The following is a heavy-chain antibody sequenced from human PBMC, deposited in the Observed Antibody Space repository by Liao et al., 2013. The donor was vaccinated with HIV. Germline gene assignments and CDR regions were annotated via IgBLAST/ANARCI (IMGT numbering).Heavy chain of an antibody. Sequence: QVQLQESGPGLVKPSQTLSLTCTVSGGSINSGNYYWSWLRQSAGKGLEWIGRIHPTGNTNYNPSLKSRVSISVDSSTNRFSLLMTSVTAADTAVYYCARGTDFDYWGLGTRVTVSS. CDR3: ARGTDFDY. CDR1: GGSINSGNYY. D-gene: IGHD2-2*01. J-gene: IGHJ4*02. V-gene: IGHV4-61*02. CDR2: IHPTGNT.